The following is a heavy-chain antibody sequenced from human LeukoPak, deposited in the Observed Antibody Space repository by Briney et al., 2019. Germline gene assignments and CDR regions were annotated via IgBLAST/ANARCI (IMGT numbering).Heavy chain of an antibody. V-gene: IGHV1-69*13. CDR3: VRVLYFQRSGYYYDY. CDR1: GGIFSNYA. Sequence: SVKVSCKTSGGIFSNYALNWVRQAPGQGPEWMGGIIRIFGTPIYAQKFQCRITVTADQSTNTSYMELSSLRSDDTAVYYCVRVLYFQRSGYYYDYWGQGTLVTVSS. J-gene: IGHJ4*02. CDR2: IIRIFGTP. D-gene: IGHD3-22*01.